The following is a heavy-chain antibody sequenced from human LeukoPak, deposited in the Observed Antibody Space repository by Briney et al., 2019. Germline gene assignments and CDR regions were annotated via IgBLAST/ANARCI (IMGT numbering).Heavy chain of an antibody. CDR3: ARATYDSSGYLPFDY. CDR2: IYHSGST. V-gene: IGHV4-30-2*01. CDR1: GGSISSGGYS. Sequence: SETLSLTCDVSGGSISSGGYSWSWIRQPPGKGLEWIGYIYHSGSTYYNPSLKSRVTISVDRSKNQFSLKLSSVTAADTAVYYCARATYDSSGYLPFDYWGQGTLVTVSS. D-gene: IGHD3-22*01. J-gene: IGHJ4*02.